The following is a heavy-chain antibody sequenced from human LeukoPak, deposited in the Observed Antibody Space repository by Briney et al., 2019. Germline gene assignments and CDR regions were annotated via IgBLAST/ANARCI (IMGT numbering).Heavy chain of an antibody. CDR3: TTVGIWKIITGEDH. Sequence: PGGSLRLSCAGSGFIFNNYAMHWVRQPPGKGLEWVSGISWNSGSIDYADSVKGRFTISRDNAKNSLYLQMNSLKTEDTAVYYCTTVGIWKIITGEDHWGQGTLVAVSS. V-gene: IGHV3-9*01. D-gene: IGHD3-22*01. J-gene: IGHJ4*02. CDR2: ISWNSGSI. CDR1: GFIFNNYA.